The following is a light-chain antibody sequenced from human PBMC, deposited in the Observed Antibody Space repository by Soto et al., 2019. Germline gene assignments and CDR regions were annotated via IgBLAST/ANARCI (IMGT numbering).Light chain of an antibody. CDR2: GAF. CDR1: KTVSASY. CDR3: QQYSSPLT. J-gene: IGKJ4*01. Sequence: EIVLTQSPGTLSLSPGERATLSCRASKTVSASYLAWYQQKPGQAPRLLIYGAFSRATGIPDRFSGSGSGTDFTLNISRLEPEDFAVYYCQQYSSPLTFGGGTKVEIK. V-gene: IGKV3-20*01.